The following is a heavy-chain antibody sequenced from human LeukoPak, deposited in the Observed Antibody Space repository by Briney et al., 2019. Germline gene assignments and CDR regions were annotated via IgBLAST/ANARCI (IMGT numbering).Heavy chain of an antibody. CDR2: ISGSGGST. D-gene: IGHD3-22*01. CDR3: AKDSNSDYYDSSGYASHFDY. V-gene: IGHV3-23*01. Sequence: PGGSLRLSCAASGFTFSSYAMSWVRQAPGKGLEWVSAISGSGGSTYYADSVKGRFTISRDNSKNTLYLQMNSLRAEDTAVYYCAKDSNSDYYDSSGYASHFDYWGQGTLVTVSS. J-gene: IGHJ4*02. CDR1: GFTFSSYA.